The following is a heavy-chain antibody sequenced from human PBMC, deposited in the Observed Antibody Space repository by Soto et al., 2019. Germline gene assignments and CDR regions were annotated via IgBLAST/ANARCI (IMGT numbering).Heavy chain of an antibody. Sequence: QVQLVQSGAEVKKPGSSVKVSCKASGGTFSSYAITWVRQAPGHGLEWMGGIIPIFGTADYAQKFQGRVTITADESTSTAYMELSSLRSEDTAVYYCASSLLFHYYYGMDVWGQGTTVTVSS. J-gene: IGHJ6*02. V-gene: IGHV1-69*12. CDR2: IIPIFGTA. CDR3: ASSLLFHYYYGMDV. CDR1: GGTFSSYA. D-gene: IGHD2-21*01.